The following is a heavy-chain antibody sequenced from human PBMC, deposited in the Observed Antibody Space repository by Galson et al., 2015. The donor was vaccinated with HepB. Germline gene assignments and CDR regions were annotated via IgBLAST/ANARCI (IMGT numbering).Heavy chain of an antibody. CDR1: GFTFRSYA. CDR3: ARGGVVTGQFDY. CDR2: ISYDGSNK. J-gene: IGHJ4*02. V-gene: IGHV3-30-3*01. Sequence: SLRLSCAASGFTFRSYAMHWVRQAPGKGLEWVAIISYDGSNKYYADSVKGRFTISRDNSKNTLYLQMNSLRAEDTAVYYCARGGVVTGQFDYWGQGTLVTVSS. D-gene: IGHD2-21*02.